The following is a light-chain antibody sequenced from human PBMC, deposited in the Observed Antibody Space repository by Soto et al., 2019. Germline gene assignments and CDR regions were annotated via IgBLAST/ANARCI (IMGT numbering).Light chain of an antibody. CDR2: DAS. CDR1: QSVSRY. V-gene: IGKV3-15*01. J-gene: IGKJ5*01. Sequence: ERVLTPALSILFVTTGETATLSCRASQSVSRYLAWYQHRPGQAPRLLIYDASTRATGIPARFSGSGSGTEFTLTISGLQSEDFAVYSCQQCSDWPLFTFGQGTRLEIK. CDR3: QQCSDWPLFT.